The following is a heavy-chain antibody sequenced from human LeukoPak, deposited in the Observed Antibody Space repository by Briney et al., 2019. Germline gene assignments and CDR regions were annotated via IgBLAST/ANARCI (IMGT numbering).Heavy chain of an antibody. D-gene: IGHD3-22*01. V-gene: IGHV3-66*01. Sequence: GGSLRLSCAASGFTVSSNYMIWVRQAPGRGLEWVSVIYKGGSTYYAASLKGRVNISRDNSTNQLSLQMNSLSAADTAVYYCARSGGYADYYYYGMDVWGQGTTVTVSS. J-gene: IGHJ6*02. CDR1: GFTVSSNY. CDR2: IYKGGST. CDR3: ARSGGYADYYYYGMDV.